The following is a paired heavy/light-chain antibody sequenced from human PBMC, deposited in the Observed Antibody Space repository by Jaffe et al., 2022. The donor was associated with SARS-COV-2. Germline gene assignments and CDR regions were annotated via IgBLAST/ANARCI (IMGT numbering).Heavy chain of an antibody. D-gene: IGHD6-19*01. CDR2: ISSDGSSI. CDR1: GFTFSSYW. V-gene: IGHV3-74*01. J-gene: IGHJ5*02. Sequence: EVQLVESGGGLVQPGDSLRLSCAASGFTFSSYWMHWVRQPPGKGLVWVSRISSDGSSITYADSVKGRFTISRDNAKNTLYLQMNSLRDEDTAVYYCASSSGGYNWFDPWGQGTLVTVSS. CDR3: ASSSGGYNWFDP.
Light chain of an antibody. Sequence: DIVMTQSPDSLAVSLGERATINCKSSQSVLYSSNNKNCLAWYQQKPGQPPKLLIYWASTRESGVPDRFSGSGSGTDFTLTISSLQAEDVAVYYCQQYYSTPLTFGGGTKVEIK. CDR2: WAS. J-gene: IGKJ4*01. CDR3: QQYYSTPLT. V-gene: IGKV4-1*01. CDR1: QSVLYSSNNKNC.